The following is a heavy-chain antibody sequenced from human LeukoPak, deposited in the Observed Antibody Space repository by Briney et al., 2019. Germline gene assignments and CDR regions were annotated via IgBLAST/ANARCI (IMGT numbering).Heavy chain of an antibody. J-gene: IGHJ4*02. CDR3: ARDGGQTRGDY. CDR2: IKQDGSEK. V-gene: IGHV3-7*01. D-gene: IGHD3-16*01. CDR1: GFTFSSYW. Sequence: PGGSLRLSCAASGFTFSSYWRSWVRQAPGKGLEWVANIKQDGSEKYYVDSVKGRFTISRDNAKNSLYLQMNSLRAEDTAVYYCARDGGQTRGDYWGQGTLVTVSS.